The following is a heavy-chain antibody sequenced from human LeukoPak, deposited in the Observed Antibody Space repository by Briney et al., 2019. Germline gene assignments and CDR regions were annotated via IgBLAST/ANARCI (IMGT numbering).Heavy chain of an antibody. CDR2: INPNSGGT. CDR1: GYTFTGYY. CDR3: ARPMYCSSTSCYKGAFDI. Sequence: GASVKVSCKASGYTFTGYYMHWVRQAPGQGLEWMGWINPNSGGTNYAQKFQGRVTMTRDTSISTAYMELSRLRSDDTAVYYCARPMYCSSTSCYKGAFDIWGQGTMVTVSS. D-gene: IGHD2-2*02. V-gene: IGHV1-2*02. J-gene: IGHJ3*02.